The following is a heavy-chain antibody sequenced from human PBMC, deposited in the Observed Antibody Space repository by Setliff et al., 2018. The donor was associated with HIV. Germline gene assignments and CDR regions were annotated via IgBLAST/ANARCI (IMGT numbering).Heavy chain of an antibody. Sequence: SETLSLTCAVYGESFSGFYWTWIRQPPGKGLEWIGDINHSGRTNYNPSLKSRVTVSVDTSKNQFSLKLGSVTAADTAVYYCARESPSSSWFYFDFWGQGTLVTVSS. J-gene: IGHJ4*02. D-gene: IGHD6-13*01. CDR3: ARESPSSSWFYFDF. V-gene: IGHV4-34*01. CDR1: GESFSGFY. CDR2: INHSGRT.